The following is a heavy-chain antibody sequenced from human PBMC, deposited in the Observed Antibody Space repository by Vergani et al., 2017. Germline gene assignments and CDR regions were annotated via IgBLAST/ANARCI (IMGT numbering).Heavy chain of an antibody. Sequence: EVQLVEPGGGLVQPGGSLSPPCAASGFTFSSYDMHWARQATGKGLEWVSAIGTAGDTYYPGSVKGRFTIARENAKNSLYHQMNSLRAGDTAVYYCARATKIWGTWYFDLWGRGTLVTVSS. D-gene: IGHD3-16*01. CDR1: GFTFSSYD. CDR3: ARATKIWGTWYFDL. V-gene: IGHV3-13*01. CDR2: IGTAGDT. J-gene: IGHJ2*01.